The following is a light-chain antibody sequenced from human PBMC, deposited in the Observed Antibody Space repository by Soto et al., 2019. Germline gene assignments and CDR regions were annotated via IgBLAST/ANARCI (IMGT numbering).Light chain of an antibody. CDR2: KAS. J-gene: IGKJ1*01. CDR1: QTISSW. CDR3: QHYNSYSEV. Sequence: DIQMTQSPSTLSGSVGDRVTITCRASQTISSWLAWYQQKPGKAPKLLIYKASTLKSEVPSRFSGSGSGTEFTLTISSLQPDDFATYYCQHYNSYSEVFGQGTKVELK. V-gene: IGKV1-5*03.